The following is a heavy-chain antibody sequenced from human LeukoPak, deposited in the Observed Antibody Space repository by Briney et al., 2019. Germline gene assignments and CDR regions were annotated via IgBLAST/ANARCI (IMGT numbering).Heavy chain of an antibody. Sequence: SETLSLTCTVSGGSISITSYYWGWIRQPPGKGLEWIGSMYSSGSTYYNPSLKSRVTISVDTSKNQFSLKLSSVTAADTAVYYCARYESWRTFDIWGQGTMVTVSS. CDR3: ARYESWRTFDI. CDR2: MYSSGST. V-gene: IGHV4-39*07. CDR1: GGSISITSYY. J-gene: IGHJ3*02. D-gene: IGHD6-13*01.